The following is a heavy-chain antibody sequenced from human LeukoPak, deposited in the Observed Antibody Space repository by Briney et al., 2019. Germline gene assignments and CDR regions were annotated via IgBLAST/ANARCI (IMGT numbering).Heavy chain of an antibody. Sequence: GGSLRLSCVVSGFTLSGHSINWVRQAPGKGLEWVSAISGSGGSTYYADSVKGRFTISRDNSKNTLYLQMNSLRAEDTAVYYCAKDRGSGWPGWFDPWGQGTLVTVSS. D-gene: IGHD6-19*01. CDR1: GFTLSGHS. J-gene: IGHJ5*02. CDR3: AKDRGSGWPGWFDP. V-gene: IGHV3-23*01. CDR2: ISGSGGST.